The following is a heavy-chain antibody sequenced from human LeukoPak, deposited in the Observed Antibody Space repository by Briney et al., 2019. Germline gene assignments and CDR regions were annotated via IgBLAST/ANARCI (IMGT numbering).Heavy chain of an antibody. CDR1: GITVSSNY. CDR3: ARVRIAATGLGAFDP. D-gene: IGHD6-13*01. CDR2: IYSGGIS. Sequence: PGGSLRLSCAVSGITVSSNYIIWFRQAPGKGLEWVSVIYSGGISYYADSVKGRFTISRDNSKNTVSLQMDSLRADDTALYYCARVRIAATGLGAFDPWGQGTLVTVSS. V-gene: IGHV3-66*01. J-gene: IGHJ5*02.